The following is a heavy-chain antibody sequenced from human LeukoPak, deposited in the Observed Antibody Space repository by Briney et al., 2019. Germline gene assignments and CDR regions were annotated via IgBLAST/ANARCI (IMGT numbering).Heavy chain of an antibody. Sequence: PGGSLRLSCAASGFTFSSYGMHWVRQAPGKGLEWVAVISYDGSNKYYADSVKGRFTISRDNSKNTLYLQMNSLRAEDTAVYYCVKEITPEVVVAASYYYYYGMDVWGQGTTVTVSS. CDR1: GFTFSSYG. J-gene: IGHJ6*02. CDR3: VKEITPEVVVAASYYYYYGMDV. CDR2: ISYDGSNK. V-gene: IGHV3-30*18. D-gene: IGHD2-15*01.